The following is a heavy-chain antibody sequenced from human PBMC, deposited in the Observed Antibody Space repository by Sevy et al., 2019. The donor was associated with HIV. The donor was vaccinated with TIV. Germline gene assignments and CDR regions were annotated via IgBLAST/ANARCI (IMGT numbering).Heavy chain of an antibody. D-gene: IGHD3-16*02. V-gene: IGHV3-23*01. CDR2: ISGSSLSR. CDR1: GFTFRSYV. J-gene: IGHJ4*02. CDR3: AKGISVETMIPIGGIIGI. Sequence: GGSLRLSCAASGFTFRSYVMIWVRQGPGKGLEWVSSISGSSLSRYYADSMKGRFTVSRDNSKNTLYLQMNSLRAEDTAVYYCAKGISVETMIPIGGIIGIWGQGTLVTVSS.